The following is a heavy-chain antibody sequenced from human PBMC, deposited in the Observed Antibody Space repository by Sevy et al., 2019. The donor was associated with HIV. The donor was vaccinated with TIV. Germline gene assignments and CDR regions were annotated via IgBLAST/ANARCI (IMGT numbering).Heavy chain of an antibody. CDR3: ARQGEFAASYYDSSGYYSFDY. CDR2: IYYSGST. CDR1: GGSISSYY. D-gene: IGHD3-22*01. J-gene: IGHJ4*02. Sequence: GSLRLSCTVSGGSISSYYWSWIRQPPGKGLEWIGYIYYSGSTNYNPSLKSRVTISVDTSKNQFSLKLSSVTAADTAVYYCARQGEFAASYYDSSGYYSFDYWGQGTLVTVSS. V-gene: IGHV4-59*08.